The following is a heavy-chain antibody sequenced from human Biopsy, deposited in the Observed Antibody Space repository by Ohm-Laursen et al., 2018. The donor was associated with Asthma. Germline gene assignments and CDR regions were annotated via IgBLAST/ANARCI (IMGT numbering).Heavy chain of an antibody. Sequence: SETLSLTCTVSGGSISSGGYYWSWIRQHPGKGLEWIGYIYNSGTTYYNPSLKSRITISKDTSKNQFSLKLSSVTAADTAVYCCARSYYDSSPYYYYGMDVWGQGTTVTVSS. CDR3: ARSYYDSSPYYYYGMDV. J-gene: IGHJ6*02. D-gene: IGHD3-22*01. V-gene: IGHV4-30-4*08. CDR2: IYNSGTT. CDR1: GGSISSGGYY.